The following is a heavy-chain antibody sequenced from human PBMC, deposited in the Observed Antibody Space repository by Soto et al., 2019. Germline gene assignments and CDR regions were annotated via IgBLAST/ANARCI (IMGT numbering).Heavy chain of an antibody. CDR3: ARGSGWLSDY. CDR2: IYWNDDN. Sequence: QITLKESGPTLLKPTQTLTLTCTFSGFSLSSNAVGVNWIRQPPGKALEWLALIYWNDDNHYSPSLRSRLTITKATSKNQVVLTMTNVDPVDTATYYCARGSGWLSDYWGQGTLVTVSS. D-gene: IGHD6-19*01. CDR1: GFSLSSNAVG. V-gene: IGHV2-5*01. J-gene: IGHJ4*02.